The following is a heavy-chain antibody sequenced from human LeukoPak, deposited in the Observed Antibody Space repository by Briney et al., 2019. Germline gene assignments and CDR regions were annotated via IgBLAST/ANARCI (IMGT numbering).Heavy chain of an antibody. V-gene: IGHV1-2*02. CDR2: INLNSGGT. J-gene: IGHJ4*02. D-gene: IGHD6-13*01. Sequence: ASVKVSCKASGYSFIGYYMHWVRQAPGQGLEWMGWINLNSGGTKYALKFQGRVTMTRDTSIGTVYMELSRLRSDDTAVYYCARDSAAAGGLSFDYWGQGTLATVSS. CDR3: ARDSAAAGGLSFDY. CDR1: GYSFIGYY.